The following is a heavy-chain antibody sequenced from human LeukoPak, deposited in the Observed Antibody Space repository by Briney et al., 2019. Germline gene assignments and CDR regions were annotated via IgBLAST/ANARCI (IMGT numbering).Heavy chain of an antibody. CDR2: IYPGDSDT. CDR1: GYTFTRYW. Sequence: GESLKISCKGSGYTFTRYWIGWVRQMPGKGLEWMGIIYPGDSDTRYSPSFQGQVTISADKSITTAYMQWSSLKASDTAIYYCFRTRGWFSSWFDPWGQGTLVTV. V-gene: IGHV5-51*01. J-gene: IGHJ5*02. D-gene: IGHD6-19*01. CDR3: FRTRGWFSSWFDP.